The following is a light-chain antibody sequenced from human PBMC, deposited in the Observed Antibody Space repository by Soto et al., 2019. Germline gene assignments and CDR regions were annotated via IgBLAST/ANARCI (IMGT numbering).Light chain of an antibody. J-gene: IGLJ2*01. CDR1: SRDVGGYNF. CDR3: SACTSSSTLV. V-gene: IGLV2-14*01. Sequence: QSALTQPASVSGSPGQSITISCTGTSRDVGGYNFVSWYQQHPGKAPKLMIYDVTNRPSGVSNRFSGSKSGNTASLTISGLQAEDEADYYCSACTSSSTLVFGGGTQLTVL. CDR2: DVT.